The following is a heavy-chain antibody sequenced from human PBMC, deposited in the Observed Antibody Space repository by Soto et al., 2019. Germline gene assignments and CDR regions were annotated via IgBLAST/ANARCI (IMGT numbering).Heavy chain of an antibody. CDR1: GFTFSSYG. CDR3: AKPLIDSYVDTAMVTSFDY. Sequence: GGSLRLSCAASGFTFSSYGMHWVRQAPGKGLEWVAVISYDGSNKYYADSVKGRFTISRDNSKNTLYLQMNSLRAEDTAVYYCAKPLIDSYVDTAMVTSFDYWGQGTLVTVSS. J-gene: IGHJ4*02. D-gene: IGHD5-18*01. CDR2: ISYDGSNK. V-gene: IGHV3-30*18.